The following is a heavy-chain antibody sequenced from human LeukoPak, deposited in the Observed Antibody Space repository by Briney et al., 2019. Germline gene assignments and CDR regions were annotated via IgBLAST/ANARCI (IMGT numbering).Heavy chain of an antibody. D-gene: IGHD4/OR15-4a*01. CDR1: GGSISSGGYY. Sequence: SETLSLTCTVSGGSISSGGYYWSRIRQHPGKGLEWIGYIYYSGSNYYNSSIKSRLSISVDTSKNQFSLKLSSVTAADTAVYYCARDTVVPSGWDVGGKGTTVSVSS. CDR3: ARDTVVPSGWDV. V-gene: IGHV4-31*03. J-gene: IGHJ6*04. CDR2: IYYSGSN.